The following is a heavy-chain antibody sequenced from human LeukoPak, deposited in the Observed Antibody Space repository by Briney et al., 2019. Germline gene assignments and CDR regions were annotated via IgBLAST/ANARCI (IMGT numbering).Heavy chain of an antibody. CDR2: IYTSGST. Sequence: SETLSLTCTVSGGPISSGGYYWSWIRQPAGKGLEWIGRIYTSGSTNYNPSLKSRVTMSVDTSKNQFSLKLSSVTAADTAVYYCARDIYYDFWSGYSGYYYYGMDVWGQGTTVTVSS. D-gene: IGHD3-3*01. J-gene: IGHJ6*02. V-gene: IGHV4-61*02. CDR3: ARDIYYDFWSGYSGYYYYGMDV. CDR1: GGPISSGGYY.